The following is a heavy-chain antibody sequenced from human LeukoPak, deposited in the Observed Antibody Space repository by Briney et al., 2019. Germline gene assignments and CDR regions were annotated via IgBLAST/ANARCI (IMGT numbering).Heavy chain of an antibody. V-gene: IGHV1-69*13. CDR3: AIMVRGVISIDY. CDR1: GGTFSSYA. CDR2: IIPIFFTS. D-gene: IGHD3-10*01. J-gene: IGHJ4*02. Sequence: EASVKVSCKASGGTFSSYAIIWVRQAPGQGLEWLGGIIPIFFTSNYAQKFQARVTIAADESTSTAYMELSSLRSEATVVYCCAIMVRGVISIDYWGQGTLVTVSS.